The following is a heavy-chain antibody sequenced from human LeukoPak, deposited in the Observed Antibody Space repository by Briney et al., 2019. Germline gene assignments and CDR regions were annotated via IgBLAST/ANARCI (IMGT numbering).Heavy chain of an antibody. V-gene: IGHV4-61*01. CDR3: ARVPYLNCSGGSCQFTGFDY. CDR1: GGSISSGSYY. J-gene: IGHJ4*02. D-gene: IGHD2-15*01. Sequence: PSETLSLTCTVSGGSISSGSYYWSWIRQPPGKGLEWIGYIYYSGSTNYNPSLKSRVTISVDTSKNQFSLKLSSVTAADTAVYYCARVPYLNCSGGSCQFTGFDYWGQGTLVTVSS. CDR2: IYYSGST.